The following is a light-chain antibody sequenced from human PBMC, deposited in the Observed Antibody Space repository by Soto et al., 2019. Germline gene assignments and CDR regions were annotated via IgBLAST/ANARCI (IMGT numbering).Light chain of an antibody. V-gene: IGKV4-1*01. CDR1: QSLLYSSNNKNF. J-gene: IGKJ1*01. CDR3: QPYYRTPRT. Sequence: DIVMTQSPDSLAVSLGERATINCKSSQSLLYSSNNKNFLAWYQQKPGQPPKLLIYWASTRESGVPDRFSGSGSGTDFTLTISSLQAEDVAVYYCQPYYRTPRTFGQGTKVDIK. CDR2: WAS.